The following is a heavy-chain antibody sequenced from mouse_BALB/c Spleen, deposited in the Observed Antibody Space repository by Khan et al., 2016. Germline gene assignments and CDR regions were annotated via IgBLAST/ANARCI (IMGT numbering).Heavy chain of an antibody. Sequence: VQLKQSGAELVRPGALVKLSCKASGFNIIHYYMHWVKQRPEQGLEWIGWIDPENGNNINDPKFQGKAIITADTSANTVHLQLTSMTSEDTAVYYCARSYYGNYAWFAYWGQGTLVTVSA. V-gene: IGHV14-1*02. D-gene: IGHD2-10*01. J-gene: IGHJ3*01. CDR1: GFNIIHYY. CDR3: ARSYYGNYAWFAY. CDR2: IDPENGNN.